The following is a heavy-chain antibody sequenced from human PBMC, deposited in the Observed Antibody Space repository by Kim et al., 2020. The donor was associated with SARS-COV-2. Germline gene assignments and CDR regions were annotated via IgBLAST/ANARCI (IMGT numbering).Heavy chain of an antibody. CDR3: ATWAWQQPIDY. J-gene: IGHJ4*02. CDR1: GGSISSSSYY. V-gene: IGHV4-39*01. Sequence: SETLSLTCTVSGGSISSSSYYWGWIRQPPGKGLEWIGSIYYSGSTYYNPSLKSRVTISVDTSKNQFSLKLSSVTAADTAVYYCATWAWQQPIDYWGQGTLVTVSS. D-gene: IGHD6-13*01. CDR2: IYYSGST.